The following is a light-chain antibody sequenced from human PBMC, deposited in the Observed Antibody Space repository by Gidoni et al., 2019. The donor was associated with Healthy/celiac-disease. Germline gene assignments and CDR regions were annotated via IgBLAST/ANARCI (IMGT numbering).Light chain of an antibody. CDR2: AAS. CDR1: QSISSY. V-gene: IGKV1-39*01. CDR3: QQSYSTLWT. J-gene: IGKJ1*01. Sequence: DIHMTQSPSFLSASVGDRVTVTWRASQSISSYLNWYQQKPGKAPKLLIYAASSLQSGDPSRLSGSGAGKDFTLTISSLQPEDFATYYCQQSYSTLWTFGQGTKVEIK.